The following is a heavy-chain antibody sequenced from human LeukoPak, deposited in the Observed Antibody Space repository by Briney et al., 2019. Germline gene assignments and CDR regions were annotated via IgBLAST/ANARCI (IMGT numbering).Heavy chain of an antibody. CDR1: GSSITSDYF. J-gene: IGHJ4*02. CDR2: IYSSWGM. CDR3: ARNVTAGFFDY. Sequence: SETLSLTCAVSGSSITSDYFWGWIRQPPGKGLEWIATIYSSWGMYFNPSLKSRVTISLDASKNQFSLKMTSLTAADTAIYYCARNVTAGFFDYWGQGILVTVSS. V-gene: IGHV4-38-2*01. D-gene: IGHD1-1*01.